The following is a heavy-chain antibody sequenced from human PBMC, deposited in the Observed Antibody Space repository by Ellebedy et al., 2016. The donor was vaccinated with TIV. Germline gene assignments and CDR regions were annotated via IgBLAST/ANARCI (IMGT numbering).Heavy chain of an antibody. CDR1: GDSISSTNYF. CDR3: ARDPALPRGRFDP. Sequence: MPSETLSLTCIVSGDSISSTNYFWGWIRQPPGKGLEWIGSLHYGGESYFDPSLKSRVTISLDTSKKQFSLKVNSVTAADTAVYYCARDPALPRGRFDPWGQGTLVTVSS. CDR2: LHYGGES. J-gene: IGHJ5*02. V-gene: IGHV4-39*07.